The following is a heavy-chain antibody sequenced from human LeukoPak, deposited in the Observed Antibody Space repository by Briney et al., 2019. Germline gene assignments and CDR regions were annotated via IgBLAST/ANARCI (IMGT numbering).Heavy chain of an antibody. D-gene: IGHD6-19*01. V-gene: IGHV3-48*03. Sequence: GGSLRLSCAASGFTFSSYEMNWVRQAPGKGLVGVLYISSSGSTIYYADSVKGRFTISRDNAKNSLYLQMNSLRAEDTAVYYCARDVRGIAVANGSYWGQGTLVTVSS. CDR2: ISSSGSTI. CDR1: GFTFSSYE. J-gene: IGHJ4*02. CDR3: ARDVRGIAVANGSY.